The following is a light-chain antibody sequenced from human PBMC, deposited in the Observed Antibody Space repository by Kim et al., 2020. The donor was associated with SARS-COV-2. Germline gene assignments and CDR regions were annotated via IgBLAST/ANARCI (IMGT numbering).Light chain of an antibody. J-gene: IGKJ4*01. Sequence: ASVGDRVTITCRARQVSPTYLAWFEQKAGKAPKYLMYTNSNLHGGVPSKFSGGGSGTDFTLTISSLQPEDVETYYCQQYQVFPLTFGGGTKVDIK. CDR2: TNS. V-gene: IGKV1-16*02. CDR3: QQYQVFPLT. CDR1: QVSPTY.